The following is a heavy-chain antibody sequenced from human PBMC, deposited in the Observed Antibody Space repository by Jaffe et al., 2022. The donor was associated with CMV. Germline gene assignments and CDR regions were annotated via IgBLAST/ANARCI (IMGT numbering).Heavy chain of an antibody. D-gene: IGHD6-19*01. CDR1: GFTFSSYA. V-gene: IGHV3-64*01. CDR3: ARVSSGWQTNWFDP. Sequence: EVQLVESGGGLVQPGGSLRLSCAASGFTFSSYAMHWVRQAPGKGLEYVSAISSNGGSTYYANSVKGRFTISRDNSKNTLYLQMGSLRAEDMAVYYCARVSSGWQTNWFDPWGQGTLVTVSS. J-gene: IGHJ5*02. CDR2: ISSNGGST.